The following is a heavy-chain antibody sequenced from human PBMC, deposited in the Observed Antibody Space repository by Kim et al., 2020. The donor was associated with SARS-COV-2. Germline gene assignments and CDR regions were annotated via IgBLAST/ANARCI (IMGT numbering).Heavy chain of an antibody. CDR3: AKTREVFYYYYGVDV. V-gene: IGHV3-23*01. Sequence: ADSVEGRFTISRDNSKNTLYLQMNSLRADDTALYYCAKTREVFYYYYGVDVWGQGTTVTVSS. D-gene: IGHD4-17*01. J-gene: IGHJ6*02.